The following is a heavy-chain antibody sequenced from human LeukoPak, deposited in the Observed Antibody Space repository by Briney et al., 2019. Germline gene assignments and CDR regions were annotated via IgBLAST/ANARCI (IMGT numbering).Heavy chain of an antibody. CDR1: GFTFSTFP. Sequence: GGSLRLSCAASGFTFSTFPFNWVRQAPGKGLEWVSYISNSGSTIYYADSVKGRFTISRDNAKNSLYLQMSNLRAEDTAVYFCARGGGLDVWGQGATVTVSS. V-gene: IGHV3-48*01. J-gene: IGHJ6*02. D-gene: IGHD3-16*01. CDR3: ARGGGLDV. CDR2: ISNSGSTI.